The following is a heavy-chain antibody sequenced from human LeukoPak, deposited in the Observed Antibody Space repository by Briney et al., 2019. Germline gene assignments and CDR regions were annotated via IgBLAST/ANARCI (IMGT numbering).Heavy chain of an antibody. CDR3: ARVSRGGSGSGAFDI. D-gene: IGHD3-10*01. V-gene: IGHV1-18*01. CDR1: GYTFTSYG. Sequence: ASVKASCKASGYTFTSYGISWVRQAPGQGLEWMGWISAYNGNTNYAQKLQGRVTMTTDTSTSTAYMELGSLRSDDTAVYYCARVSRGGSGSGAFDIWGQGTMVTVSS. J-gene: IGHJ3*02. CDR2: ISAYNGNT.